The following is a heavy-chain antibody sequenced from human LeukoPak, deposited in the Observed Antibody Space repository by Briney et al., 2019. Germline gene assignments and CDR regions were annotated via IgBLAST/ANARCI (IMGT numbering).Heavy chain of an antibody. CDR3: ARHRVRQCTTSTCRGYYFDY. D-gene: IGHD2/OR15-2a*01. V-gene: IGHV4-34*01. CDR2: INQGGHT. CDR1: GGSFSAYY. J-gene: IGHJ4*02. Sequence: PSETLSLTCAVSGGSFSAYYWNWLRQSPGKGVELIGEINQGGHTNYNPSLTSRVTISVDTSKKPFSLKLTSVTAAHTAVYYCARHRVRQCTTSTCRGYYFDYWGQGTPVTVSS.